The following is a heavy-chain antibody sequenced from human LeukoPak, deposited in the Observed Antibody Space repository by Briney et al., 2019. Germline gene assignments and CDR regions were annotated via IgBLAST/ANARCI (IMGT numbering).Heavy chain of an antibody. J-gene: IGHJ5*02. CDR2: ILYSGTT. CDR1: GASVTSYY. Sequence: SETLSLTCTVSGASVTSYYWNWIRQPPGKGLEWIGYILYSGTTNYNPSLNSRVTMSLDTSKNQFSLELSSVTAADTAVYYCARRIIARGLGQENWFDPWGQGILVTVYS. V-gene: IGHV4-59*02. CDR3: ARRIIARGLGQENWFDP. D-gene: IGHD3-16*01.